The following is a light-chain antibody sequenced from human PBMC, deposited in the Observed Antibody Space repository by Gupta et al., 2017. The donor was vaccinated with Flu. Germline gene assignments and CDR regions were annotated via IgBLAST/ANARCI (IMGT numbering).Light chain of an antibody. V-gene: IGKV3-11*01. J-gene: IGKJ1*01. Sequence: PATLSLSPGDRATLSCRASQSVSTYLAWYQQKPGQAPRLLIYDASNRATGIPARFSGSGSGTDFTLTISSLEPEDFAVYYCQQRSNWPWTFGQGTKVEIK. CDR3: QQRSNWPWT. CDR2: DAS. CDR1: QSVSTY.